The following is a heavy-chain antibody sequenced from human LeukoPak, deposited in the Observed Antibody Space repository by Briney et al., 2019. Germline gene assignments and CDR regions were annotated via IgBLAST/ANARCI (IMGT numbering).Heavy chain of an antibody. CDR3: AKSQEDDSSGYHYSDFDY. CDR1: GFTVSSNY. Sequence: GGSLRLSCAASGFTVSSNYMSWVRQAPGKGLEWVSGIYSDASTYYADSVKGRFTISRDKSKNTLYLQMNSLRVEDTALYYCAKSQEDDSSGYHYSDFDYWGQGTLVTVSS. D-gene: IGHD3-22*01. CDR2: IYSDAST. V-gene: IGHV3-53*01. J-gene: IGHJ4*02.